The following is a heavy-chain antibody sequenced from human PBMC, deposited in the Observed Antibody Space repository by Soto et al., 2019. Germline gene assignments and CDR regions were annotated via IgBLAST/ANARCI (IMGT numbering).Heavy chain of an antibody. CDR3: ATMERLFDY. CDR2: IYSGGST. V-gene: IGHV3-66*02. J-gene: IGHJ4*02. CDR1: GFTVNSNY. Sequence: GGSLRLSCAASGFTVNSNYMNWVRQAPGKGLEWVSVIYSGGSTYYADSVKGRFTISRDNSKNRLYLQMNSLRAEDTAVYYCATMERLFDYWGQGTLVTVSS. D-gene: IGHD3-3*01.